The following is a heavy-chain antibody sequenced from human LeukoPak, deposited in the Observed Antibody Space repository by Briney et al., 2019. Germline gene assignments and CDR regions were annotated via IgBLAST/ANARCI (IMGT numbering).Heavy chain of an antibody. CDR3: ARALSWTTESYYYMDV. D-gene: IGHD3/OR15-3a*01. V-gene: IGHV1-8*01. J-gene: IGHJ6*03. CDR1: GYTFTGYD. Sequence: ASVRVSCKASGYTFTGYDMNWVRQATGQGLEWLGWMNPNSGNTGYAQNFQGRVTMTMNTSITTAYMELSSLRSEDTAVYYCARALSWTTESYYYMDVWGKGTTVTVSS. CDR2: MNPNSGNT.